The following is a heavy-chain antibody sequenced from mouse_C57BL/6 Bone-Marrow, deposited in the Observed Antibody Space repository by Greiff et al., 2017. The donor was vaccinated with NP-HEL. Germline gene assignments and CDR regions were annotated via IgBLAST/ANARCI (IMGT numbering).Heavy chain of an antibody. J-gene: IGHJ2*01. Sequence: VKLMESGAELVRPGASVTLSCKASGYTFTDYEMHWVKQTPVHGLEWIGAIDPETGGTAYNQKFKGKAILTADKSSSTAYMELRSLTSEDSAVYYCTRLEGPYWGQGTTLTVSS. V-gene: IGHV1-15*01. CDR3: TRLEGPY. CDR1: GYTFTDYE. D-gene: IGHD3-3*01. CDR2: IDPETGGT.